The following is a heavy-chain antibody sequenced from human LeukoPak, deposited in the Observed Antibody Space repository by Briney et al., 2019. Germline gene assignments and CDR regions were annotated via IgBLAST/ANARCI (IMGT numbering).Heavy chain of an antibody. CDR1: GFTFSSYA. J-gene: IGHJ4*02. CDR3: ARAPYPDGEFDY. D-gene: IGHD2-2*02. CDR2: ISYDGSNK. V-gene: IGHV3-30*04. Sequence: GGSLRLSCAASGFTFSSYAMHWVRQAPGKGLEWVAVISYDGSNKYYADSVKGRFTISRDNSKNTLYLQMNSLRAEDTAVYYCARAPYPDGEFDYWGQGTLVTVSS.